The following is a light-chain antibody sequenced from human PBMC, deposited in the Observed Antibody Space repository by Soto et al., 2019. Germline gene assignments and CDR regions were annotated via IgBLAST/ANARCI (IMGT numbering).Light chain of an antibody. CDR1: SSDVGGYNY. Sequence: QSALTQPASVSGSPGQSITISCTGTSSDVGGYNYVYWYQQHPGKAPKLMIYDVSNRPSEISNRFSGSKSGNTASLTISGLQAEDEADYYCSSYTSGSTRLVFGGGTKLTVL. J-gene: IGLJ2*01. CDR3: SSYTSGSTRLV. V-gene: IGLV2-14*01. CDR2: DVS.